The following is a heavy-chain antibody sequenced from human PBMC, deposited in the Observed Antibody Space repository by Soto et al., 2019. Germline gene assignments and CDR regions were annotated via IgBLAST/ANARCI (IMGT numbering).Heavy chain of an antibody. CDR1: GGSISSGDYY. J-gene: IGHJ6*02. CDR3: ARDYYDSSGYYYYYGMDV. CDR2: IYYSGST. V-gene: IGHV4-30-4*01. D-gene: IGHD3-22*01. Sequence: SETLSLTCTVSGGSISSGDYYWSWIRQPPGKGLEWIGYIYYSGSTYYNSSLKSRVTISVDTSKNQFSLKLSSVTAADTAVYYCARDYYDSSGYYYYYGMDVWGQGTTVTVSS.